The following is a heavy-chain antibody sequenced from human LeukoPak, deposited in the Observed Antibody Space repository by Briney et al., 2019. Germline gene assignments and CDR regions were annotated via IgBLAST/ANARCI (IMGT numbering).Heavy chain of an antibody. CDR3: ARESGYSGYDSFDY. Sequence: GASVKVSCKASGGTFSSYAISWVRQAPGQGLEWMGGIIPIFGTANYAQKFQGRVTITADKSTSTAYMELSSLRSEDTAVYYCARESGYSGYDSFDYWGQGTLVTVSS. J-gene: IGHJ4*02. CDR1: GGTFSSYA. CDR2: IIPIFGTA. D-gene: IGHD5-12*01. V-gene: IGHV1-69*06.